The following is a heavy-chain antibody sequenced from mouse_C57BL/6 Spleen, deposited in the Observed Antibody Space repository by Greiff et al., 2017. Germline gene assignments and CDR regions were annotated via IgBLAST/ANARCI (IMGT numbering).Heavy chain of an antibody. CDR1: GYAFSSYW. CDR3: ARSAGNYYFDY. V-gene: IGHV1-80*01. CDR2: IYPGDGDT. J-gene: IGHJ2*01. Sequence: VKLMESGAELVKPGASVKISCKASGYAFSSYWMNWVKQRPGKGLEWIGQIYPGDGDTNYNGKFKGKATLTADKSSSTAYMQLSSLTSEDSAVYFCARSAGNYYFDYWGQGTTLTVSS. D-gene: IGHD2-1*01.